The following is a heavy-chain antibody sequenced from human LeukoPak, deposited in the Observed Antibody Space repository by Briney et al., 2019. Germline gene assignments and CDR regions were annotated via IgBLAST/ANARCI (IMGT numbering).Heavy chain of an antibody. V-gene: IGHV3-11*01. CDR2: ISSSGSTI. D-gene: IGHD2-2*01. CDR1: GFTFSDYY. CDR3: ARRNQLQNYFDY. J-gene: IGHJ4*02. Sequence: GGSLRLSCAASGFTFSDYYMSWIRQAPGKGLEWVSYISSSGSTIYYADSVKGRFTISRDNAKNSLYLQMNSLTADDTAVYYCARRNQLQNYFDYWGQGTLVTVSS.